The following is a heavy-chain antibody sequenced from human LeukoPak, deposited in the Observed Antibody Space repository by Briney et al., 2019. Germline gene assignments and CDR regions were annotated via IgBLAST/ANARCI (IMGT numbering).Heavy chain of an antibody. Sequence: PSETLSLTCAVSGYSISSGYYWGWIRQPPGKGLEWIGSIYQSGTTYYNPSLKRRVTISVDTSKNQFSLKLSSVTAADTAVYFCARGAGGAVAGSYFDYWGQGTLVTVSS. CDR3: ARGAGGAVAGSYFDY. CDR2: IYQSGTT. CDR1: GYSISSGYY. J-gene: IGHJ4*02. D-gene: IGHD6-19*01. V-gene: IGHV4-38-2*01.